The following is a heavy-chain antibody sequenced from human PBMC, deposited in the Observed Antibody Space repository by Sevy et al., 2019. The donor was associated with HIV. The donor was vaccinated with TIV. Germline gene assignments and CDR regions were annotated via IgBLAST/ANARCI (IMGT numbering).Heavy chain of an antibody. Sequence: ASVKVSCKASGYTFTGYYMHWMRQAPGQGLEWMGWINPDSGGPTYAPKFQGRVTLTRDTSISTAYMDLSRRKSDDTAVYYCVRDDRDGYFEYWGQGTLVTVSS. CDR3: VRDDRDGYFEY. CDR2: INPDSGGP. CDR1: GYTFTGYY. J-gene: IGHJ4*02. V-gene: IGHV1-2*02.